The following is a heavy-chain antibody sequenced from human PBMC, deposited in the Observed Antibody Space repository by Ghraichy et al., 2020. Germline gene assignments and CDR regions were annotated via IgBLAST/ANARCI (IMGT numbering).Heavy chain of an antibody. Sequence: GGSLRLSCAASGFTFSSFEMNWIRQAPGKGLEWVSYISLSGSTIHYADSVRGRFTISRDDAKNSLYLQMSGLRAGDTAFYYCARGGGHGYNYNAFDFWGQGTMVTVSS. J-gene: IGHJ3*01. V-gene: IGHV3-48*03. CDR2: ISLSGSTI. CDR3: ARGGGHGYNYNAFDF. CDR1: GFTFSSFE. D-gene: IGHD5-24*01.